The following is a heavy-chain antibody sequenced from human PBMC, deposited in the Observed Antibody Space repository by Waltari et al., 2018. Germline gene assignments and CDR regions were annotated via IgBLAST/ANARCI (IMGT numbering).Heavy chain of an antibody. J-gene: IGHJ3*02. CDR2: IYHSGST. CDR3: ASLTVYYYGSVDAFDI. Sequence: QVQLQESGPGLVKPSETLSLTCAVPGYALSSGYYLGWMRQPPGKGLEWSGSIYHSGSTYYNPSLKSRVTISVDTSKNQFSLKLSSVTAADTAVYYCASLTVYYYGSVDAFDIWGQGTMVTVSS. D-gene: IGHD3-10*01. V-gene: IGHV4-38-2*01. CDR1: GYALSSGYY.